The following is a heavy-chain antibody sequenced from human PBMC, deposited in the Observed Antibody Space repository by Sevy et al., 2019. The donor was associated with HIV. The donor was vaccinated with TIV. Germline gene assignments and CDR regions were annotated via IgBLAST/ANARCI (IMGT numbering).Heavy chain of an antibody. CDR3: TKESLRGTYIRGDDDQ. J-gene: IGHJ4*02. V-gene: IGHV3-30*18. CDR2: ISSDGSSQ. Sequence: GGSLRLSCSGFGFTFQAFGMHWVRQAPGKGPEWLAVISSDGSSQNYVDSVNGRFTISRDNSKNLLFLQMNSLIPNDTGGYFCTKESLRGTYIRGDDDQWGQGTLVTVSS. CDR1: GFTFQAFG. D-gene: IGHD3-10*02.